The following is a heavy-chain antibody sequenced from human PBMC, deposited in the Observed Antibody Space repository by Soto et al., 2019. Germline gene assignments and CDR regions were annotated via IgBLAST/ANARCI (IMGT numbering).Heavy chain of an antibody. V-gene: IGHV3-30-3*01. CDR2: ISFDGNNK. CDR3: ARAGEGSGGTYGGGDFDY. D-gene: IGHD1-26*01. J-gene: IGHJ4*02. Sequence: QVQLVESGGGVVQPGRSLRLSCEASGFTFRNYAMNWVRQAPGKGLEWVAVISFDGNNKDYADSVKGRFTISRDNSKNTLYLQMNSLRADDTAVYFCARAGEGSGGTYGGGDFDYWGQGTLVIVSS. CDR1: GFTFRNYA.